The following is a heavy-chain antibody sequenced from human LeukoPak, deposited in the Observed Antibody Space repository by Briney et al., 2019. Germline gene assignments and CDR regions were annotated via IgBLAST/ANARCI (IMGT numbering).Heavy chain of an antibody. Sequence: ASVKVSCKASGYTFTGYYMHWVRQAPGQGLEWMGWINPNSGGTNYAQKFQGRVTMTRDTSISTAYTELSRLRSDDTAVYYCARSLAVAPDAFDIWGQGTMVTVSS. CDR1: GYTFTGYY. CDR2: INPNSGGT. V-gene: IGHV1-2*02. CDR3: ARSLAVAPDAFDI. J-gene: IGHJ3*02. D-gene: IGHD6-19*01.